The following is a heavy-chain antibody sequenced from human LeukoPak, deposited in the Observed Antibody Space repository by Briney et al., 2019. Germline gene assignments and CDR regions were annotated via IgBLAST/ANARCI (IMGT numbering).Heavy chain of an antibody. V-gene: IGHV4-34*01. CDR2: VHHSGST. CDR3: AREPAGSGWSFDS. Sequence: SETLSLTCAVYGGSFSDYYWSWIRQPPGKGLEWIGEVHHSGSTNYSPSLKSRVTISVDTSENQFSLKLSSLTAADTAVYYCAREPAGSGWSFDSWGQGTPVTVSS. J-gene: IGHJ4*02. CDR1: GGSFSDYY. D-gene: IGHD6-19*01.